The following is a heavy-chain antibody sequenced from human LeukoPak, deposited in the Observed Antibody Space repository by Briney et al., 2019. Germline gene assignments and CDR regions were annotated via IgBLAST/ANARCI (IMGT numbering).Heavy chain of an antibody. CDR1: GFTLDDYA. CDR2: ISWNSGSI. CDR3: AKSREYYYYYGMDV. V-gene: IGHV3-9*01. Sequence: GRSLRLSCAASGFTLDDYAMHWVRQAPGKGLEWVSGISWNSGSIGYADSVKGRFTISRDNAKNSLYLQMNSLRAEDTALYYCAKSREYYYYYGMDVWGQGTTVTVSS. J-gene: IGHJ6*02.